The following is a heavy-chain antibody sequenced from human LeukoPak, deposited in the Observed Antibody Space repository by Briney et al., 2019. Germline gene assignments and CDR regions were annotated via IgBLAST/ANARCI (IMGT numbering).Heavy chain of an antibody. D-gene: IGHD1-26*01. J-gene: IGHJ4*02. CDR2: ISSSSSYI. CDR1: GFTFSSYS. Sequence: GGSLRLSCAASGFTFSSYSMNWVRQAPGKGPEWVSSISSSSSYIYYADSVKGRFTCSRDNAKNSLYLQMNSLRAEDTAVYYCARGREILGYWGQGTLVTVSS. V-gene: IGHV3-21*01. CDR3: ARGREILGY.